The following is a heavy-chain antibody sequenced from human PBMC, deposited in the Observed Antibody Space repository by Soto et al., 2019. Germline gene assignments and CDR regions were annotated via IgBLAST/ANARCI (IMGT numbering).Heavy chain of an antibody. CDR3: AKADTYYDFWSGYLYYFDY. V-gene: IGHV3-23*01. CDR2: IIGSGGST. CDR1: GFTFSSYA. D-gene: IGHD3-3*01. Sequence: EVQLLESGGGLVQPGGSLRLSCAASGFTFSSYAMSWVRQAPGKGLEWVSAIIGSGGSTYYADSVKGRFTISRDNSKNTLYLQMNSLRAEDTAVYYCAKADTYYDFWSGYLYYFDYWGQGTLVTVSS. J-gene: IGHJ4*02.